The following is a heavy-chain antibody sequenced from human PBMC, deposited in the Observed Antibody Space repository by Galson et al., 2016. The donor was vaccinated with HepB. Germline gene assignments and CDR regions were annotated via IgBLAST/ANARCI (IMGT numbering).Heavy chain of an antibody. D-gene: IGHD3-10*01. V-gene: IGHV3-23*01. CDR1: GFAFTSYA. J-gene: IGHJ4*02. CDR2: ISGGAGTT. Sequence: SLRLSCAASGFAFTSYAMNWVRQAPGKGLEWVSGISGGAGTTYYADSVKGRFTISRDNSKNTVYLQINSLRAEDTALYYCARKYYGSGNHFDHWGQGTLVTVSS. CDR3: ARKYYGSGNHFDH.